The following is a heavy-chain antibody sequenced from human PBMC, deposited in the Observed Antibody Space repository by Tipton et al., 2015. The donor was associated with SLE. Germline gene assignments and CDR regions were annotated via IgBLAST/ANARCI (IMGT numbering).Heavy chain of an antibody. CDR1: EDSVSTNSAA. CDR2: TYYRSKWYN. D-gene: IGHD1-26*01. J-gene: IGHJ4*02. V-gene: IGHV6-1*01. CDR3: AGLRAWGLSY. Sequence: GLVKPSQTLSLTCVISEDSVSTNSAAWNWIRQSPSRGLEWLGSTYYRSKWYNDYAISVKSRIIINSDTSKNQFSLRLKSVTPENPSLYYCAGLRAWGLSYWGQGTLVSVSS.